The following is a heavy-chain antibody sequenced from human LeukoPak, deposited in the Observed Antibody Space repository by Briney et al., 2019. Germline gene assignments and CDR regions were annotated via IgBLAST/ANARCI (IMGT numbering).Heavy chain of an antibody. D-gene: IGHD6-19*01. J-gene: IGHJ4*02. Sequence: GGSLRLSCAASGFTFSSYAMTWVRQAPGMGLEWVSAMSASGGSTYIADSVKGRFTISRDNSNNTLYLQMNSLRVEDTAVYYCAKGPGGGYSSGSAFDYWGQGTLVTVSS. V-gene: IGHV3-23*01. CDR3: AKGPGGGYSSGSAFDY. CDR2: MSASGGST. CDR1: GFTFSSYA.